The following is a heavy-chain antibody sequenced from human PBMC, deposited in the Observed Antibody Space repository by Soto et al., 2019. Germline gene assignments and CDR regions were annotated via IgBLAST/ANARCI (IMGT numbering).Heavy chain of an antibody. D-gene: IGHD3-3*01. CDR2: INHSGST. CDR1: GGSFSGYY. V-gene: IGHV4-34*01. Sequence: SETLSLTCAVYGGSFSGYYWSWIRQPPGKGLEWIGEINHSGSTNYNPSLKSRVTISVDTSKNQFSLKLSSVTAADTAVYYCARTSYDFWSGYLVDYWGQGTLVTVSS. J-gene: IGHJ4*02. CDR3: ARTSYDFWSGYLVDY.